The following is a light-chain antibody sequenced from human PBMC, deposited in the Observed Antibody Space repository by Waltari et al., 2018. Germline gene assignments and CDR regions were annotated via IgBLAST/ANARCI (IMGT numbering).Light chain of an antibody. CDR1: QSVLYSSNNKNY. CDR3: QQYYSTPET. CDR2: WAS. Sequence: DIMITQSPASLAVPLGERATINGKSSQSVLYSSNNKNYLAWYQQKPGQPPKLLIYWASTRESGVPDRFSGSGSGTDFTLTISSLQAEDVAVYYCQQYYSTPETFGQGTKVEIK. J-gene: IGKJ1*01. V-gene: IGKV4-1*01.